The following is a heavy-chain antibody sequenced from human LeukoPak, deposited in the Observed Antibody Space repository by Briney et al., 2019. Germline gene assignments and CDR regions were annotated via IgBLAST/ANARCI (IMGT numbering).Heavy chain of an antibody. J-gene: IGHJ4*02. V-gene: IGHV4-39*01. CDR3: ARHIEYNWNNPLYFDY. D-gene: IGHD1/OR15-1a*01. Sequence: SETLSLTCTVSGGPISSSSYYWGWIRQPPGKGLEWIGSIYYSGSTYYNPSLKSRVTISVDTSKNQFSLKLSSVTAADTAVYYCARHIEYNWNNPLYFDYWGQGTLVTVSS. CDR2: IYYSGST. CDR1: GGPISSSSYY.